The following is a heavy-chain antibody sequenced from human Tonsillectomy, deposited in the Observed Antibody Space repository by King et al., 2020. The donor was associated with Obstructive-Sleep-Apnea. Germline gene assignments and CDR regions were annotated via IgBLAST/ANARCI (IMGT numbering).Heavy chain of an antibody. D-gene: IGHD3-22*01. CDR2: IRSNSYGGTT. J-gene: IGHJ4*02. CDR1: GFTFGDYP. V-gene: IGHV3-49*03. CDR3: CRPSDIGAYYYVYYFDQ. Sequence: VQLVESGGGLVQPGRSLRLSCTASGFTFGDYPMSWFRQAPGKGLEWVAFIRSNSYGGTTEYAASVKGRFTISRDDSKSIAYLPMNSLKTEDTAVYYCCRPSDIGAYYYVYYFDQWGQGTLVTVSS.